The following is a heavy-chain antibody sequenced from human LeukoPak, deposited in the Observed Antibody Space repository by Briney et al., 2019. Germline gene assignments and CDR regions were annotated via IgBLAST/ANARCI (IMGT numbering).Heavy chain of an antibody. CDR2: LSTSDTTI. V-gene: IGHV3-48*03. J-gene: IGHJ3*01. CDR1: GFAFSNYE. Sequence: GWSLRVSCVADGFAFSNYEMNWIRQAPGEGLEWVSYLSTSDTTIYYADSVQGRFTISRDNAKNSLYLHMNSLRAEDTAVYYCARDGIGLKYYDRSGYYYGAFDLWGQGTRVTVSS. D-gene: IGHD3-22*01. CDR3: ARDGIGLKYYDRSGYYYGAFDL.